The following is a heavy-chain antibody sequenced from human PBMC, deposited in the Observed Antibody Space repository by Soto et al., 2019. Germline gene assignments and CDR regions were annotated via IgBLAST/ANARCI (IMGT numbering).Heavy chain of an antibody. CDR2: IWYDGSNK. D-gene: IGHD3-9*01. CDR1: GFTFSSYG. V-gene: IGHV3-33*06. J-gene: IGHJ4*02. CDR3: AKTEYYDILTGYYIDY. Sequence: PGGSLRLSCAASGFTFSSYGMHWVRQAPGKGLEWVAVIWYDGSNKYYADSVKGRFTISRDNSKNTLYLQMNSLRAEDTAVYYCAKTEYYDILTGYYIDYWGQGTLVTVSS.